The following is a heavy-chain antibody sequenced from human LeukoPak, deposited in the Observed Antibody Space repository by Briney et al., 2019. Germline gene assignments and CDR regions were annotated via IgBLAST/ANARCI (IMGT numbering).Heavy chain of an antibody. CDR3: ARRIAAESFDI. CDR1: GYRFNKSW. D-gene: IGHD6-25*01. J-gene: IGHJ3*02. Sequence: GESLKISCNGSGYRFNKSWIGLVRQMPRKGPEWMGIIYPGDTDTRYSTSFQGQVTIPPNKSISTAYLPRKHLKASDTAMYLCARRIAAESFDIWGQGTMVTVSA. CDR2: IYPGDTDT. V-gene: IGHV5-51*01.